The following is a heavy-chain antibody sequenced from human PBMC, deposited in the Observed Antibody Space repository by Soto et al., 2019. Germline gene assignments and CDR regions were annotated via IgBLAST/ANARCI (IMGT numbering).Heavy chain of an antibody. CDR3: ASTGGAVAGTVDY. J-gene: IGHJ4*02. D-gene: IGHD6-19*01. V-gene: IGHV3-33*01. Sequence: QVQLVESGGGVVQPGRSLRLSCAASGFTFSSYGMHWVRQAPGKGLEWVAVIWYDGSNKYYADSVKGRFTISRDNSKNTLYLQMNSLRAEDTAVYYCASTGGAVAGTVDYWGKGTLVTVSS. CDR1: GFTFSSYG. CDR2: IWYDGSNK.